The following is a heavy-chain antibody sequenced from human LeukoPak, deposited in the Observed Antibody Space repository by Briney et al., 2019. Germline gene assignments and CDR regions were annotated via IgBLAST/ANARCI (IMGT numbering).Heavy chain of an antibody. CDR1: GFSFRNYN. CDR3: LRDESGSFFAY. D-gene: IGHD3-10*01. Sequence: PGGSLRLSCAASGFSFRNYNMNWVRQAPGKGLEWVSSIGGSSDFIYYGDSVKGRFTISRANAKNSVYLQMNSLRAEDTAVYYCLRDESGSFFAYWGQGTLVIVSS. V-gene: IGHV3-21*06. J-gene: IGHJ4*02. CDR2: IGGSSDFI.